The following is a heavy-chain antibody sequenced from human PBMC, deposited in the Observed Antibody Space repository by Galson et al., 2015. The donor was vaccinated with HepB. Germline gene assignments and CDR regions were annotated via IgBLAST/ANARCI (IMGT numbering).Heavy chain of an antibody. CDR3: AKGGATIMDPFDI. J-gene: IGHJ3*02. CDR2: ITSSGAST. Sequence: SLRLSCAASGFKSSTYSMTWVRQAPGKGLEWVSVITSSGASTYYADSVKGRFTISRDNSRNTLYLQMNSLRAEDTAVYYCAKGGATIMDPFDIWGPGTMVAVSS. V-gene: IGHV3-23*01. D-gene: IGHD1-26*01. CDR1: GFKSSTYS.